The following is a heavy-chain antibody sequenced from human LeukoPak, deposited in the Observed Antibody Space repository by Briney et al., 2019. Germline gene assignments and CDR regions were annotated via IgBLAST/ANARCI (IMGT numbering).Heavy chain of an antibody. V-gene: IGHV3-23*01. D-gene: IGHD1-26*01. CDR3: SQGSWGDD. CDR1: GFTFATHD. Sequence: GGSLRLSCAASGFTFATHDMTWVRQAPGKGLEWVSTTPRGGDITYYADSVKGRFTISRDNSKNTVYLQMNSLRAEDTAVYYCSQGSWGDDWGQGTLVTVSS. J-gene: IGHJ4*02. CDR2: TPRGGDIT.